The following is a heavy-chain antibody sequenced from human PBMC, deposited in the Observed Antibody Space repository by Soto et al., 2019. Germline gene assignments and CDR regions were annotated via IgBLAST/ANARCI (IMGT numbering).Heavy chain of an antibody. J-gene: IGHJ6*02. CDR1: GGTFSSYT. Sequence: QVQLVQSGAEVKKPGSSVKVSCKASGGTFSSYTISWVRQAPGQGPEWMGRIIPILGIANYAQKFQGSVTITADKSTSTAYMELSSLRSEDTAVYYCASLISAGYYYAMDVWGQWTTVTVSS. V-gene: IGHV1-69*02. D-gene: IGHD1-26*01. CDR2: IIPILGIA. CDR3: ASLISAGYYYAMDV.